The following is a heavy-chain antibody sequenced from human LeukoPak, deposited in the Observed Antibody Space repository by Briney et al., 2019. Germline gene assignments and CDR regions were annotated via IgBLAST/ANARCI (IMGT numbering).Heavy chain of an antibody. J-gene: IGHJ6*02. CDR1: GFVFSNHV. CDR3: ARDLWGVAVAGAGKDV. CDR2: ISYDGSGK. Sequence: GKSLRLSCVGAGFVFSNHVIHWVRQAPGQGLEWVSMISYDGSGKHYADSVGGRLTISRDKSKNTVYLQMDSLTAEDTAIYYCARDLWGVAVAGAGKDVWGQGTTVTVSS. D-gene: IGHD3-16*01. V-gene: IGHV3-30*04.